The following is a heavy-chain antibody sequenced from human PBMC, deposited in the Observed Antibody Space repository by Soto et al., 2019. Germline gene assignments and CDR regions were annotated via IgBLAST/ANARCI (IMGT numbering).Heavy chain of an antibody. J-gene: IGHJ4*02. D-gene: IGHD3-16*01. Sequence: QVQLVQSGAEVKKPGSSMKVSCKASGGTFSSYTISWVRQAPGQGLEWMGRIIPILGIANYAQKFQGRVTITADKSTSTAYMELSSLRSEDTAVYYCARGAYGGPVWDWGQGTLVTVSS. CDR2: IIPILGIA. CDR3: ARGAYGGPVWD. CDR1: GGTFSSYT. V-gene: IGHV1-69*02.